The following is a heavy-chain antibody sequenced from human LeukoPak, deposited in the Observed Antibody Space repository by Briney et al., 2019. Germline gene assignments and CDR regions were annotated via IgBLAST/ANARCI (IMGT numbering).Heavy chain of an antibody. CDR3: ARDLASCAGDCYSDGFDY. J-gene: IGHJ4*02. V-gene: IGHV4-4*07. CDR1: GGSISSYY. Sequence: KPSETLSLTCTVSGGSISSYYWSWIRQPAGKGLEWIGRIFTSESPTYNPSLKSRVTMSLDTSKNQFSLKLSSVTAADTAVYYCARDLASCAGDCYSDGFDYWGQGALVTVSS. CDR2: IFTSESP. D-gene: IGHD2-21*02.